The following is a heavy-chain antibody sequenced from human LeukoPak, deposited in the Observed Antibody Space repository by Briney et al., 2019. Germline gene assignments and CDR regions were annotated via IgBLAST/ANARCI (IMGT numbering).Heavy chain of an antibody. J-gene: IGHJ3*02. Sequence: GGSLRLSCAASGFTFSNAWMSWVRQAPGKGLEWVADIKQDGSEKYYVDSVKGRFTISRDNAKNSLYLQMNSLRAEDTAVYYCARGRIFGVVTRAFDIWGQGTMVTVSS. V-gene: IGHV3-7*04. CDR3: ARGRIFGVVTRAFDI. CDR2: IKQDGSEK. D-gene: IGHD3-3*02. CDR1: GFTFSNAW.